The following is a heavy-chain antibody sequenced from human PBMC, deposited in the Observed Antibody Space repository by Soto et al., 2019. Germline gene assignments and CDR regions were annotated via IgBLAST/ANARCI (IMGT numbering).Heavy chain of an antibody. D-gene: IGHD3-3*01. V-gene: IGHV4-34*01. J-gene: IGHJ2*01. CDR1: GGSFSGYY. Sequence: SETLSLTCAVYGGSFSGYYWSWIRQPPGKGLEWMGEINHSGSTNYNPSLKSRVTISVDTSKNQFSLKLSSVTAADTALYYCARSPFARYDFWSGYYTPDYWYFDLWGRGTLVTVSS. CDR2: INHSGST. CDR3: ARSPFARYDFWSGYYTPDYWYFDL.